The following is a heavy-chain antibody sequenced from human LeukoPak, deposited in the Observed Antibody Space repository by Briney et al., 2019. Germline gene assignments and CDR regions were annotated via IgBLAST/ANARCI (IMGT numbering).Heavy chain of an antibody. CDR3: ARDPVRGIILYRIPNWFDP. D-gene: IGHD3-10*01. CDR1: GYTFTGYY. CDR2: INPNSGGT. Sequence: ASVKVSCKASGYTFTGYYMHWVRQAPGQGLEWMEWINPNSGGTKYAQKFQGRVTMTRDTSINTVYMELTRLRSDDTAVYYCARDPVRGIILYRIPNWFDPWGQGTLVTVSS. V-gene: IGHV1-2*02. J-gene: IGHJ5*02.